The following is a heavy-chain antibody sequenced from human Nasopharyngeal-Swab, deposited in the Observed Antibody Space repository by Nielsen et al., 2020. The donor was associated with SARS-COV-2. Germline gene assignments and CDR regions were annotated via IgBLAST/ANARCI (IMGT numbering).Heavy chain of an antibody. CDR2: IYYSGST. V-gene: IGHV4-39*01. Sequence: WIRQPPGKGLEWIGSIYYSGSTYYNPSLKSRVTISVDTSKNQFSLKLSSVTAADTAVYYCASIAAAGAPGYWGQGTLVTDSS. J-gene: IGHJ4*02. D-gene: IGHD6-13*01. CDR3: ASIAAAGAPGY.